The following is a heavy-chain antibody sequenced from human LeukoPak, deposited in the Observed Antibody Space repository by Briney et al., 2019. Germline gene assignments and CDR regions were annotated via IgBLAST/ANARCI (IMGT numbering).Heavy chain of an antibody. CDR3: ARGWFGEYNNWFDP. J-gene: IGHJ5*02. V-gene: IGHV4-59*08. CDR2: IYYSGST. CDR1: GGSISSYY. Sequence: PSETLSLTCTVSGGSISSYYWSWIRQPPGKGLEWIGYIYYSGSTYYNPSLKSRVTISVDTSKNQFSLKLSSVTAADTAVYYCARGWFGEYNNWFDPWGQGTLVTVSS. D-gene: IGHD3-10*01.